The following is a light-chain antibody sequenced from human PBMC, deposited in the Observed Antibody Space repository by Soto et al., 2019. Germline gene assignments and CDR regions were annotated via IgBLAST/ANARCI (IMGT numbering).Light chain of an antibody. J-gene: IGLJ1*01. V-gene: IGLV2-14*03. Sequence: SVLTQPASVFGSPGQSITFSCTGTSSDVGGYNFVSWYQQHPGKAPKLMIYEVSSRPSGVSNRFSGSKSGNTASLTISGLQPEDEADYYFSSYTTSSTVVFGTGTKLTVL. CDR3: SSYTTSSTVV. CDR2: EVS. CDR1: SSDVGGYNF.